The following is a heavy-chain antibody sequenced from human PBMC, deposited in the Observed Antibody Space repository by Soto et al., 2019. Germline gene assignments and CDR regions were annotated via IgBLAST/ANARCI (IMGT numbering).Heavy chain of an antibody. D-gene: IGHD2-8*01. J-gene: IGHJ4*02. CDR3: ARVRCTNALCPLDY. CDR2: IYHYGTT. CDR1: GYAISNGYY. V-gene: IGHV4-38-2*02. Sequence: SETLSLTCTVSGYAISNGYYWGWVRQPPGKGLEWIGSIYHYGTTYYNPSLKSRVTVSVHTSENQFSLNLRSVTAADTAFYYCARVRCTNALCPLDYWGQGALVTVSS.